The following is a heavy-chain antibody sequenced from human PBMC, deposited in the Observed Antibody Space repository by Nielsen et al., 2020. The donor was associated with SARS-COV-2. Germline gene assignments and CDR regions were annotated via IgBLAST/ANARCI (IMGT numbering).Heavy chain of an antibody. CDR2: IWYDGSNK. CDR3: ARESGSSSWDVGAFDI. CDR1: GFTFSSYG. J-gene: IGHJ3*02. Sequence: GGSLRLSCAASGFTFSSYGMHWVRQAPGKGLEWVAVIWYDGSNKYYADSVKGRFTISRDNSKNTLYLQMNSLRAEDTAVYYCARESGSSSWDVGAFDIWSQGTMVTVSS. D-gene: IGHD6-13*01. V-gene: IGHV3-33*01.